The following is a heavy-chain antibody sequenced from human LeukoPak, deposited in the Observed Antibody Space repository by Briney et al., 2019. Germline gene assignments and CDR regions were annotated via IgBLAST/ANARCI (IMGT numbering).Heavy chain of an antibody. D-gene: IGHD3-3*01. CDR3: ARYSHYDFWSGYPYGMDV. J-gene: IGHJ6*02. CDR2: INPNSGGT. CDR1: GYTFTGYY. Sequence: AASVTVSCKASGYTFTGYYMHWVRQVPGQGLEWMGWINPNSGGTNYAQKSQGRVTITADKSTSTAYMELSSLRSEDTAVYYCARYSHYDFWSGYPYGMDVWGQGTTVTVSS. V-gene: IGHV1-2*02.